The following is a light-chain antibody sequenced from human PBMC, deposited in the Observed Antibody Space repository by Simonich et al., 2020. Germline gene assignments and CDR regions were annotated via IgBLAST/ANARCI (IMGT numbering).Light chain of an antibody. J-gene: IGKJ2*01. CDR2: WAS. Sequence: DIVMTQSPDSLAVSLGERATINCKSSQSVLYSSNNKNYLAWYQPKPGQPPKLLIYWASTRESGVPDRFSGSGSGTDFTLTISGLQAEDVAVYYCQQYYSTPPYTFGQGTKLEIK. CDR1: QSVLYSSNNKNY. V-gene: IGKV4-1*01. CDR3: QQYYSTPPYT.